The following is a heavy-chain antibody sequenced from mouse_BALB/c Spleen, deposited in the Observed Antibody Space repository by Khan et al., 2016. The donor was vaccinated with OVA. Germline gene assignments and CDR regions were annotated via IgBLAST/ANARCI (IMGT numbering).Heavy chain of an antibody. V-gene: IGHV5-6*01. CDR2: VSNGGSYT. D-gene: IGHD1-1*01. CDR1: GFTFSTYG. J-gene: IGHJ3*01. CDR3: TRLAYYYDSEGFAY. Sequence: EVELVESGGDLVKPGGSLKLSCAASGFTFSTYGMSWVRQTPDKRLEWVASVSNGGSYTYYPDSVKGRFTIYRDNAKNTLYLQMSGLKSEDTAMFYCTRLAYYYDSEGFAYWGQVTLVTVSA.